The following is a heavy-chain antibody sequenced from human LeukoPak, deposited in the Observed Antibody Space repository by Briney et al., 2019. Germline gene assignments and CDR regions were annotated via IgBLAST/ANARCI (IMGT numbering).Heavy chain of an antibody. D-gene: IGHD3-10*01. CDR2: IYYSGST. J-gene: IGHJ3*02. Sequence: PSETLSLTCTVSGGSISSGDYYWSWIRQPPGKGLEWIGYIYYSGSTYYNPSLKSRVTTSVDTSKNQFSLKLSSVTAADTAVYYCARRVYGSGSPDDAFDIWGQGTMVTVSS. V-gene: IGHV4-30-4*01. CDR3: ARRVYGSGSPDDAFDI. CDR1: GGSISSGDYY.